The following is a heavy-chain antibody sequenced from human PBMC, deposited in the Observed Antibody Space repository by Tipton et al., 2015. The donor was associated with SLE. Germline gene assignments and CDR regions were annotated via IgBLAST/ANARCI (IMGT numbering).Heavy chain of an antibody. CDR1: GGSFSGYY. J-gene: IGHJ6*03. V-gene: IGHV4-34*01. Sequence: TLSLTCAVYGGSFSGYYWSWIRQPPGKGLEWIGGINHSGSTNYNPSLKSRVTISVDTSKNQFSLKLSSVTAADTAVYYCARGRVAAVYYYYYYYMDVWGKGTTVTVSS. CDR2: INHSGST. CDR3: ARGRVAAVYYYYYYYMDV. D-gene: IGHD6-13*01.